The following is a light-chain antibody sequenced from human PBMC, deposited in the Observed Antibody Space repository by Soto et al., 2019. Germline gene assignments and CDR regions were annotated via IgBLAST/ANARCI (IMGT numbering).Light chain of an antibody. V-gene: IGKV1-9*01. J-gene: IGKJ4*01. CDR1: QGISSY. Sequence: IQLTQSPSSLSASVGDRVTITCRASQGISSYLAWYQQKPGKAPKLLIYAASTLQSGVPSRFSGSGSGTDITFTISSLRLEAVESYYCQQLNSFTDTFGGGTKVDIK. CDR2: AAS. CDR3: QQLNSFTDT.